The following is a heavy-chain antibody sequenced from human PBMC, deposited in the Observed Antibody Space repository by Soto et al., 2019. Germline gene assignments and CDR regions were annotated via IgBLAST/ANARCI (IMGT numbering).Heavy chain of an antibody. CDR3: ARDAHQLGSSGWFDP. CDR1: GGSISSGGYY. D-gene: IGHD1-26*01. Sequence: QVQLQESGPGLVKPSQTLSLTCTVSGGSISSGGYYWSWIRQHPGKGLEWIGYIYYSGSTYYNPSLKSRVTISVDTSKNQFSLKLSSVTAADTAVYYCARDAHQLGSSGWFDPWGQGTLVTVSS. CDR2: IYYSGST. J-gene: IGHJ5*02. V-gene: IGHV4-31*03.